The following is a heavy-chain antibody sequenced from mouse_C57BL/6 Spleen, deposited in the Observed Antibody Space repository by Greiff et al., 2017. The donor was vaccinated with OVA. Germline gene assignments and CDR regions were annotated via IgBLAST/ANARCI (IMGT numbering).Heavy chain of an antibody. CDR1: GYTFTDYE. J-gene: IGHJ3*01. Sequence: VQLQQSGAELVRPGASVTLSCKASGYTFTDYEMHWVKQTPVHGLEWIGAIDPETGGTAYNQKFKGKAILTADKSSSTAYMELRSLTSEDSAVYYCTRRLLPWFAYWGQGTLVTVSA. CDR2: IDPETGGT. CDR3: TRRLLPWFAY. D-gene: IGHD2-3*01. V-gene: IGHV1-15*01.